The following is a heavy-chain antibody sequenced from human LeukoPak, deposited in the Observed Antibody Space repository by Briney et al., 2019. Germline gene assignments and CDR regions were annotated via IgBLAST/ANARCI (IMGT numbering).Heavy chain of an antibody. D-gene: IGHD3-10*01. CDR3: AKSNQRAMVRGVMEYFDY. CDR2: ISGSGGST. V-gene: IGHV3-23*01. CDR1: GFTFSSYA. Sequence: GGSLRLSCAASGFTFSSYAMSWVRQAPGKGLEWVSAISGSGGSTYYADSVKGRFTISRDNSKNTLYLQMNSLRAEDTAVYYCAKSNQRAMVRGVMEYFDYWGQGTLVTVSS. J-gene: IGHJ4*02.